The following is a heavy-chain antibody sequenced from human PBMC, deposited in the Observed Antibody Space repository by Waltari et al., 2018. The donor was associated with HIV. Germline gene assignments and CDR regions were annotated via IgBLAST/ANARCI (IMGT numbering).Heavy chain of an antibody. V-gene: IGHV3-53*01. J-gene: IGHJ6*02. CDR1: GFTISDNY. CDR2: IYSGGST. CDR3: ARDPRSSGYYGMDV. D-gene: IGHD1-26*01. Sequence: EVQLVESGGGLIEPGGSLRLSCAASGFTISDNYMSWVRQAPGKGLEWVSVIYSGGSTYYADSVKGRFTISRDKSKNTLSLHMNSLRAEDTAVYYCARDPRSSGYYGMDVWGQGATVTVSS.